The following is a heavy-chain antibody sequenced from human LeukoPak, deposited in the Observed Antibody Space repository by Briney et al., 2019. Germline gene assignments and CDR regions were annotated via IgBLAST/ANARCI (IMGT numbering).Heavy chain of an antibody. CDR3: ARDLEVHGVRNYFDY. CDR1: GYTFTGYY. V-gene: IGHV1-2*02. Sequence: GAPVKVSCKASGYTFTGYYMHWVRQAPGQGLEWMGWINPNSGGTNYAQKFQGRVTMTRDTSISTAYMELRRLRSDDTAVYYCARDLEVHGVRNYFDYWGQGTLVTVSS. CDR2: INPNSGGT. J-gene: IGHJ4*02. D-gene: IGHD4-17*01.